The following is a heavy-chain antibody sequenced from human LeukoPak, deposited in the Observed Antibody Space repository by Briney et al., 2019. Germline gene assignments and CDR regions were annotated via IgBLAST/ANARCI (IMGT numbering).Heavy chain of an antibody. CDR2: ISSSSSSYI. J-gene: IGHJ4*02. Sequence: GGSLRLSCAASGFTFSTYSMNWVRQAPGKGLEWVSSISSSSSSYIYYADSVKGRFTISRDNAKNSLYLQMNSLRAEDTAVYYCARGFYCSSTSCYDWLDYWGQGTLVTVSS. V-gene: IGHV3-21*01. CDR1: GFTFSTYS. CDR3: ARGFYCSSTSCYDWLDY. D-gene: IGHD2-2*01.